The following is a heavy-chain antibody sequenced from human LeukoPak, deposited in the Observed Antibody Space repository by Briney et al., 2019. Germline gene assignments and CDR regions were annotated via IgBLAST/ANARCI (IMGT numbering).Heavy chain of an antibody. Sequence: PGGSLRLSCAASGFTFSNYGMHGFRRAPGKGLDWLAVILYDGSKKYYADSCNGRFTIYRDHSQNPLYLQMNSLSGEDTAVYYCAKLRGVAAAGPGYFDPWGQGPLVTVSS. J-gene: IGHJ5*01. CDR2: ILYDGSKK. CDR1: GFTFSNYG. V-gene: IGHV3-30*18. CDR3: AKLRGVAAAGPGYFDP. D-gene: IGHD6-13*01.